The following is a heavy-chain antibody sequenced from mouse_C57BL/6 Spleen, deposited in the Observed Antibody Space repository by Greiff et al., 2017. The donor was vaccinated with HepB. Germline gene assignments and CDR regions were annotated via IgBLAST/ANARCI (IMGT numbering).Heavy chain of an antibody. CDR1: GFTFSDYG. CDR2: ISSGSSTI. CDR3: ARPGYYSNYAYLDY. J-gene: IGHJ2*01. V-gene: IGHV5-17*01. Sequence: VESGGGLVKPGGSLKLSCAASGFTFSDYGMHWVRQAPEKGLEWVAYISSGSSTIYYADTVTGRFTISRDNAKNTLFLQMTSLRSEDTAMYYCARPGYYSNYAYLDYWGQGTTLTVSS. D-gene: IGHD2-5*01.